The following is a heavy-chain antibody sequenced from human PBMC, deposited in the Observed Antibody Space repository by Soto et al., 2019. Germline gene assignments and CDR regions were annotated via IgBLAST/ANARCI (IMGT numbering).Heavy chain of an antibody. CDR3: AKGLVVVAATLGDFDY. D-gene: IGHD2-15*01. V-gene: IGHV3-23*01. Sequence: GGSLRLSCAASVFTFSSYAMSWVRQAPGKGLEWVSAISGSGGSTYYADSVKGRFTISRDNSKNTLYLQMNSLRAEDTAVYYCAKGLVVVAATLGDFDYWGQGTLVTVSS. J-gene: IGHJ4*02. CDR1: VFTFSSYA. CDR2: ISGSGGST.